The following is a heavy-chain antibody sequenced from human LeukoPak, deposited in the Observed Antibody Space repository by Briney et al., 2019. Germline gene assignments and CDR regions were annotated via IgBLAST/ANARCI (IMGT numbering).Heavy chain of an antibody. Sequence: GGSLRLSCAASGFTFDDYGMSWVRQAPGKGLEWVSGINWNGGSTGYADSVKGRFTISRDNAKNSLYLQMNSLRAEDTAVYYCARRVVVVAATKRYYYYMDVWGKGTTVTVSS. CDR3: ARRVVVVAATKRYYYYMDV. J-gene: IGHJ6*03. D-gene: IGHD2-15*01. CDR2: INWNGGST. V-gene: IGHV3-20*04. CDR1: GFTFDDYG.